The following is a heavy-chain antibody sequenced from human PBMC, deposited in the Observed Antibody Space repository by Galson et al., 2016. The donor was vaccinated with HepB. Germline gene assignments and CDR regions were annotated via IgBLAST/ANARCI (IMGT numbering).Heavy chain of an antibody. V-gene: IGHV3-23*01. J-gene: IGHJ4*02. Sequence: SLRLSCAASGFIFRSYAMSWVRQAPGKGLEWVSGISGSGGSTYYADSVKGRFTMSRDNSKNTLDLQMNSLRAEDTAVYYCAKDLEVRMATKYCFEYWGLGTLVTVSS. CDR2: ISGSGGST. CDR1: GFIFRSYA. D-gene: IGHD5-24*01. CDR3: AKDLEVRMATKYCFEY.